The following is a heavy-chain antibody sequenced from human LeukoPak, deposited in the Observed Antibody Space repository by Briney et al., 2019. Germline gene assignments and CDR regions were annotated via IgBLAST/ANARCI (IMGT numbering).Heavy chain of an antibody. V-gene: IGHV4-59*01. J-gene: IGHJ3*02. CDR3: ARVYGSGYDFRGAFDI. D-gene: IGHD5-12*01. CDR2: IYYSGST. Sequence: SETLSLTCTVSGGSISTYYWTWIRQPPGKGLEYIGYIYYSGSTNSNPSLKSRVTISVDTSKNQFSLKPSSVTAADTAVYYCARVYGSGYDFRGAFDIWGQGTMVTVSS. CDR1: GGSISTYY.